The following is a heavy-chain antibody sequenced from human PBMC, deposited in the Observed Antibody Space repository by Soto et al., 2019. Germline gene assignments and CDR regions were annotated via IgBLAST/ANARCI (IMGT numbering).Heavy chain of an antibody. Sequence: PSETLSLTCTVSGGSISSGGYYWSWIRQHPGKGLEWIGYIYHSGSTYYNPSLKSRVTISVDTSKNQFSLKLSSVTAADTAVYYCARGERALAVAGTMYYYYYYGMDVWGQGTTVTVSS. D-gene: IGHD6-19*01. V-gene: IGHV4-31*03. CDR3: ARGERALAVAGTMYYYYYYGMDV. J-gene: IGHJ6*02. CDR1: GGSISSGGYY. CDR2: IYHSGST.